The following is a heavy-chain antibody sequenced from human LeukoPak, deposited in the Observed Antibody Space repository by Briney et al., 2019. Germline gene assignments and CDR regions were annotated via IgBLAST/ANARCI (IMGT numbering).Heavy chain of an antibody. CDR2: ISSSSSYI. V-gene: IGHV3-21*01. CDR3: ARGSSGWPLFDY. CDR1: GFTFSSYS. J-gene: IGHJ4*02. Sequence: GGSLRLSCAASGFTFSSYSMNWVRQAPGKGLEWVSSISSSSSYIYYADSVKGRFTISRDNAKNSLYLQMNSLRAEDTAVYYCARGSSGWPLFDYWGQGTLVTVSS. D-gene: IGHD6-19*01.